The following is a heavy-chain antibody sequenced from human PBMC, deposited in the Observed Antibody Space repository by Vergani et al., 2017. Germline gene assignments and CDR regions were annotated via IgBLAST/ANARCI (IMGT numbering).Heavy chain of an antibody. D-gene: IGHD3-22*01. CDR1: GFTFSNAW. CDR3: ARDTADSSGYHDAFDI. Sequence: VQLVESGGGLVKPGGSLRLSCAASGFTFSNAWMSWVRQAPGKGLEWVSYISSSGSTIYYADSVKGRFTISRDNAKNSLYLQMTSLRAEDTAVYYCARDTADSSGYHDAFDIWGQGTMVTVSS. V-gene: IGHV3-11*01. J-gene: IGHJ3*02. CDR2: ISSSGSTI.